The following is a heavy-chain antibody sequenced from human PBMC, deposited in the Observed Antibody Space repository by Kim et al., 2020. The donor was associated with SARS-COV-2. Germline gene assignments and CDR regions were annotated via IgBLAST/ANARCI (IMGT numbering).Heavy chain of an antibody. CDR1: GGSFSGYY. CDR3: ARGPVPEWFNPYYYYYGM. CDR2: INHSGST. Sequence: SETLSLTCAVYGGSFSGYYWSWIRQPPGKGLEWIGEINHSGSTNYNPSLKSRVTISVDTSKNQFSLKLSSVTAADTAVYYCARGPVPEWFNPYYYYYGM. V-gene: IGHV4-34*01. D-gene: IGHD3-3*01. J-gene: IGHJ6*01.